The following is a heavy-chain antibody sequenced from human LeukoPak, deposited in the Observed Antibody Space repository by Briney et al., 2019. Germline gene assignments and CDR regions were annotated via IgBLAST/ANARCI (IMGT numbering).Heavy chain of an antibody. V-gene: IGHV3-23*01. CDR3: AKSRGYCSSTSCYGDYYYYYYMDV. CDR1: GFTFSSYA. Sequence: PGGSQRLSCAASGFTFSSYAMSWVRRAPGKGLEWVSAISGSGGSTYYADSVKGRFTISRDNSKNTLYLQMNSLRAEDTAVYYCAKSRGYCSSTSCYGDYYYYYYMDVWGKGTTVTISS. D-gene: IGHD2-2*01. J-gene: IGHJ6*03. CDR2: ISGSGGST.